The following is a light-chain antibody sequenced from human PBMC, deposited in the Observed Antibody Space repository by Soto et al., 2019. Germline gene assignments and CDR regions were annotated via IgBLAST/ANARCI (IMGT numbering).Light chain of an antibody. CDR3: GSDAIRSTWV. J-gene: IGLJ2*01. V-gene: IGLV2-23*01. CDR2: DDT. Sequence: QSVLTQPASVSGSPGQSITISCTGTSSDVESYNLVSWYQQSPGKAPKLIIYDDTERPSGTFSRFSGYKSGNTASLTISVHPADEADDYCCGSDAIRSTWVFGGGTKLTVL. CDR1: SSDVESYNL.